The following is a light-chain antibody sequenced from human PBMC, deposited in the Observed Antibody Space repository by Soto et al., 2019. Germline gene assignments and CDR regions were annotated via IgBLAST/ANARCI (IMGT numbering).Light chain of an antibody. Sequence: EIVMTQSPATLFVYPGERITLSCRASQSVSSNLAWYQQKPGQAXRLLIYGASTRATGIPSMFRGSWSGIECPLTISSLQSEEFAVYSCQHNDNWTFGPGTQVDIK. J-gene: IGKJ1*01. CDR2: GAS. CDR1: QSVSSN. CDR3: QHNDNWT. V-gene: IGKV3D-15*01.